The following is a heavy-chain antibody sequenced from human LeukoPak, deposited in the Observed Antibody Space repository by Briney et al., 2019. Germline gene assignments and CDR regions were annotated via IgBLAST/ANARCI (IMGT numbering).Heavy chain of an antibody. V-gene: IGHV1-2*02. Sequence: ASVKVSCKASGYTFTDSYVHWLRQAPGQGLEWMGWINPNSGGTNYAQEFQGRVTMTRDTSISTAYMELTRLRSADSAVYYCARAVAGYQVPLDYWGQGTLVTVSS. CDR3: ARAVAGYQVPLDY. CDR2: INPNSGGT. D-gene: IGHD2-2*01. J-gene: IGHJ4*02. CDR1: GYTFTDSY.